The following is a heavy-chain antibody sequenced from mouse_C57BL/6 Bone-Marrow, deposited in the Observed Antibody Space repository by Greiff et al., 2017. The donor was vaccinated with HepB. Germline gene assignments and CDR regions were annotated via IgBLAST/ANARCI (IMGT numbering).Heavy chain of an antibody. V-gene: IGHV5-12*01. J-gene: IGHJ4*01. CDR1: GFTFSDYY. D-gene: IGHD2-2*01. CDR3: ARALYYGYDGGYAMDY. CDR2: ISNGGGST. Sequence: EVQLVESGGGLVQPGGSLKLSCAASGFTFSDYYMYWVRQTPEKRLEWVAYISNGGGSTYYPDTVKGRFTISRDNAKNTPYLQMSRLKSEDTAMYYCARALYYGYDGGYAMDYWGQGTSVTVSS.